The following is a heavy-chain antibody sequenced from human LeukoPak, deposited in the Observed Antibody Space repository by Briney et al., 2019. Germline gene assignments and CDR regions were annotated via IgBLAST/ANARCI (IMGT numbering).Heavy chain of an antibody. CDR3: AREPSNYYDSSGYYFDY. CDR2: ISGSGGST. D-gene: IGHD3-22*01. J-gene: IGHJ4*02. CDR1: GFTFSSYA. V-gene: IGHV3-23*01. Sequence: GGSLRLSCAASGFTFSSYAMNWVRQAPGKGLEWVSVISGSGGSTYYADSVKGRFTISRDNSKNTLYLQMNSLRAEDTAVYYCAREPSNYYDSSGYYFDYWGQGTLVTVSS.